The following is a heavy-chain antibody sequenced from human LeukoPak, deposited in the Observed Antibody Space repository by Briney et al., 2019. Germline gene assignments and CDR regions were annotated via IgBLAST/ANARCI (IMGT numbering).Heavy chain of an antibody. CDR2: FGPEDGET. CDR3: ATAGGSGQNYYFDY. J-gene: IGHJ4*02. V-gene: IGHV1-24*01. Sequence: VASVKVSCKVSGYTLTELSMHWVRQAPGKGLEWMGGFGPEDGETIYAQKFQGRVTMTEDTPTDTAYMELSSLRSEGTAVYYCATAGGSGQNYYFDYWGQGTLVTVSS. D-gene: IGHD3-10*01. CDR1: GYTLTELS.